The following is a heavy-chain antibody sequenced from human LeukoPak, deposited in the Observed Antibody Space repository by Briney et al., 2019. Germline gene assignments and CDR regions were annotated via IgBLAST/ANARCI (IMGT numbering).Heavy chain of an antibody. D-gene: IGHD5-18*01. V-gene: IGHV1-24*01. J-gene: IGHJ6*03. CDR2: FDPEDGET. Sequence: ASVKVSCKVSGYTLTELSMHWVRQTPGKGLEWMGGFDPEDGETIYAQKFQGRVTMTEDTSTDTAYMELSSLRSEDTAVYYCATEYLGYSYGGGEYYYMDVWGKGTTVTVSS. CDR1: GYTLTELS. CDR3: ATEYLGYSYGGGEYYYMDV.